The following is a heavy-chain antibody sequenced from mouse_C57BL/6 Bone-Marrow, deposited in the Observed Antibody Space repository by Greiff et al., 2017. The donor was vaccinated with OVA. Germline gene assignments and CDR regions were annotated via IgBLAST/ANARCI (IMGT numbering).Heavy chain of an antibody. Sequence: QVQLKQSGAELARPGASVKLSCKASGYTFTSYGISWVKQRTGQGLEWIGEIYPRSGNTYYNEKFKGKATLTADKSSSTAYMELRSLTSEDSAVYFCARQTTVVATENYFDYWGQGTTLTVSS. D-gene: IGHD1-1*01. CDR1: GYTFTSYG. V-gene: IGHV1-81*01. CDR2: IYPRSGNT. J-gene: IGHJ2*01. CDR3: ARQTTVVATENYFDY.